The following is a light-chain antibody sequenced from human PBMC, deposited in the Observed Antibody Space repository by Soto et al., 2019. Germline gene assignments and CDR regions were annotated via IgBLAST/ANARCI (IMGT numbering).Light chain of an antibody. V-gene: IGLV2-8*01. CDR3: SSYTSSSTPWV. CDR1: SSDVGGFNY. J-gene: IGLJ3*02. CDR2: EVN. Sequence: QSALTQPPSASGSPGQSVTISCTGTSSDVGGFNYVSWYQQHPGKAPKVIIYEVNKRPSGVPDRFFGSKSGSTASLTVSGLLAEDEADYYCSSYTSSSTPWVFGGGTKLTVL.